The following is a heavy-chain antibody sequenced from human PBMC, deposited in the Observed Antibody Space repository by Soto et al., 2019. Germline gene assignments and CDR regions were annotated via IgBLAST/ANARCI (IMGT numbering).Heavy chain of an antibody. CDR3: ARVPDR. CDR1: GGSISSGGYS. CDR2: IYHSGST. V-gene: IGHV4-30-2*01. Sequence: SETLSLTCAGSGGSISSGGYSWSWIRQPPGKGLEWIGYIYHSGSTYYNPSLKSRVTISVDRSKNQFSLKLSYVTAADTAVYYCARVPDRWGQGTLVTVSS. J-gene: IGHJ5*02.